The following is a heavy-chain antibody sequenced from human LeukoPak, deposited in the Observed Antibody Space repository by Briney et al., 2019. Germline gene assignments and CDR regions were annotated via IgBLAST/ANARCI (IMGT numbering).Heavy chain of an antibody. V-gene: IGHV3-23*01. CDR3: ARESKQQLTRGRYYYYYYYMDV. Sequence: GGSLRLSCAASGFTFSSYAMSWVRQAPGKGLEWVSAISGSGGSTYYADSVKGRFTISRDNSKNTLYLQMNSLRAEDTAVYYCARESKQQLTRGRYYYYYYYMDVWGKGTTVTVSS. CDR1: GFTFSSYA. J-gene: IGHJ6*03. D-gene: IGHD6-13*01. CDR2: ISGSGGST.